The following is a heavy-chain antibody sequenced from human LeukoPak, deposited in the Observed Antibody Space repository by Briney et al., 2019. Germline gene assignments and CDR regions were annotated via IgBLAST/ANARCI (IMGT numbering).Heavy chain of an antibody. D-gene: IGHD6-6*01. CDR3: ASGESSSSFSDYYFDY. Sequence: GASVKVSCKASGYTFSSYYMHWVRQAPGQGLEWMGIINPSGGSTSYAQKFQGRVTMTRDTSTSTVYMELSSLRSEDTAVYYCASGESSSSFSDYYFDYWGQGTLVTVSS. CDR1: GYTFSSYY. J-gene: IGHJ4*02. CDR2: INPSGGST. V-gene: IGHV1-46*01.